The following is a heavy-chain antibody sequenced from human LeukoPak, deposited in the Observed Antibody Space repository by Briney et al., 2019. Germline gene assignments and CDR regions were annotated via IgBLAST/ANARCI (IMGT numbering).Heavy chain of an antibody. D-gene: IGHD5-18*01. J-gene: IGHJ4*02. Sequence: GGSLRLSCAASGFTFNSCSMNWVRQAPGKGLEWVSSISSSSSSIYYADSVKGRFTISRDNAKNSLYLQMNSLRAEDTAVYYCARASGDIVETATMGSYWGQGTLVTVSS. CDR2: ISSSSSSI. CDR1: GFTFNSCS. V-gene: IGHV3-21*01. CDR3: ARASGDIVETATMGSY.